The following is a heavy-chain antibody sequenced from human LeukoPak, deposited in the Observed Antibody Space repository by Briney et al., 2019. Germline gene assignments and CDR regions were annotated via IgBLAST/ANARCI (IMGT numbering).Heavy chain of an antibody. CDR2: ISGSGGTT. Sequence: GGSLRLSCATSGFSFSTYAMSWVRQAPGKGLEWVAGISGSGGTTHYADSVRGRFTISRDNSENTLYLQMNSLRAEDTAVYYCAKGSGINHYHWIDPWGQGTLVTVSS. CDR3: AKGSGINHYHWIDP. J-gene: IGHJ5*02. V-gene: IGHV3-23*01. D-gene: IGHD1-14*01. CDR1: GFSFSTYA.